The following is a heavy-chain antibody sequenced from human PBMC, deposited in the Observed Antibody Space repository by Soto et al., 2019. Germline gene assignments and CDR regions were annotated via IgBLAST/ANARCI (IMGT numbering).Heavy chain of an antibody. CDR2: ISGSGGST. Sequence: GGSLRLSCAASGFTFSSYAMSWVRQAPGKGLEWVSAISGSGGSTYYADSVKGRFTISRDNSKNTLYLQMNSLRAEDTAVYYCARHYPYDSSGYYPGEGPNDPFDCWGQGTLVTVSS. J-gene: IGHJ4*02. V-gene: IGHV3-23*01. CDR1: GFTFSSYA. CDR3: ARHYPYDSSGYYPGEGPNDPFDC. D-gene: IGHD3-22*01.